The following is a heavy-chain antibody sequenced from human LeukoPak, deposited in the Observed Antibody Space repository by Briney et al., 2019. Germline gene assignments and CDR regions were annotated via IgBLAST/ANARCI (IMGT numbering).Heavy chain of an antibody. Sequence: PGGSLRLFCAASGFTFSTYWMQWVRQAPGKGLVWVSRINADVSSTSYADSVKGRFTISRDNAKNTLYLQMNSLRAEDTAVYYCARGKHTAAIPDYWGQGTLVTVSS. CDR3: ARGKHTAAIPDY. CDR1: GFTFSTYW. CDR2: INADVSST. V-gene: IGHV3-74*01. D-gene: IGHD6-13*01. J-gene: IGHJ4*02.